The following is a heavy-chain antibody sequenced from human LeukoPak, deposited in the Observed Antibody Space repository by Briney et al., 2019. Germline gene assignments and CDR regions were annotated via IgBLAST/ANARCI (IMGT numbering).Heavy chain of an antibody. CDR1: GGTFSSYA. Sequence: ASVKVSCKASGGTFSSYAISWVRQAPGQGLEWMGRIIPILGIANYAQKFQGRVTITADKSTSTAYMELSSLRSEDTAVYYCARVSDFYQPDFDYWGQGTLVTVSS. J-gene: IGHJ4*02. CDR2: IIPILGIA. V-gene: IGHV1-69*04. CDR3: ARVSDFYQPDFDY. D-gene: IGHD3-3*01.